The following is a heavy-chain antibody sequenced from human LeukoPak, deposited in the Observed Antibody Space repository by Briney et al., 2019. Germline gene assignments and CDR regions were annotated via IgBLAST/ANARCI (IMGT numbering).Heavy chain of an antibody. CDR1: GGTFSKYG. J-gene: IGHJ4*02. CDR2: ITPIFGTA. D-gene: IGHD5-18*01. CDR3: ARPSTVDTAMATPFAY. V-gene: IGHV1-69*13. Sequence: SVKVSCKASGGTFSKYGINWVRQAPGQGLEWMGGITPIFGTAKYLQKFQGRVTITADESTSTAYMELSRLRFEDTAIYYSARPSTVDTAMATPFAYWGQGTLVTVSS.